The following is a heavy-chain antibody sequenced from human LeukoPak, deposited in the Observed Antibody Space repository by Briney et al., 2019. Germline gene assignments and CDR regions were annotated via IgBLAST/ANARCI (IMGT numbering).Heavy chain of an antibody. D-gene: IGHD2-21*02. CDR3: ARGGVVTAIHDDY. CDR2: INHSGST. J-gene: IGHJ4*02. V-gene: IGHV4-34*01. CDR1: GGSFSGYY. Sequence: SETLSLTCAVYGGSFSGYYWSWIRQPPGEGLEWIGEINHSGSTNYKPSLKSRVTISVDTSKNQFSLKLSSVTAADTAVYYCARGGVVTAIHDDYWGQGTLVTVSS.